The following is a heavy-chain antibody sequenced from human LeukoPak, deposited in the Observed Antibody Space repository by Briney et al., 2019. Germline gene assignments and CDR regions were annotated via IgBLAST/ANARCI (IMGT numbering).Heavy chain of an antibody. Sequence: PGGSLRLSCAASGFTFSSYWMHWVRQAPGKGLVWVSRIKSDGTSTRYADSVKGRFTISRDNSKNTLYLQMNSLRAEDTAVYYCARGNTVTKPLDYWGQGTLVTVSS. J-gene: IGHJ4*02. CDR1: GFTFSSYW. V-gene: IGHV3-74*01. D-gene: IGHD4-17*01. CDR3: ARGNTVTKPLDY. CDR2: IKSDGTST.